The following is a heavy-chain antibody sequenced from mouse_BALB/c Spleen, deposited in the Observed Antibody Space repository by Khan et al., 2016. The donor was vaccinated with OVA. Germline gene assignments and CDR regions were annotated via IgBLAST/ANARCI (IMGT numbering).Heavy chain of an antibody. Sequence: EVELVESGGGLVQPGGSRKLSCAASGFTFSSFGMHWVRQAPEKGLEWVAYISSGSSTIYYADSVKGRFTISRDKPKNTLFLQRTRLRSEETAMDSDASTGITTAQGAMDYWGQGTSVTVSS. CDR3: ASTGITTAQGAMDY. CDR1: GFTFSSFG. D-gene: IGHD1-2*01. V-gene: IGHV5-17*02. J-gene: IGHJ4*01. CDR2: ISSGSSTI.